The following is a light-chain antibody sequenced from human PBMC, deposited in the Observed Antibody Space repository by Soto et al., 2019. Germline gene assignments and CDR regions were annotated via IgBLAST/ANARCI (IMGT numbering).Light chain of an antibody. V-gene: IGLV2-14*01. Sequence: QSALTQPPSVSGSPGQSITISCTGTSSDVGGYNYVSWYQQHPGKAPKLMIYDVSDRPSGVSNRFSGSKSGNTASLTISGLQAEDEADYYCSAYTSSSSPWVFGAGTKVTV. J-gene: IGLJ1*01. CDR3: SAYTSSSSPWV. CDR1: SSDVGGYNY. CDR2: DVS.